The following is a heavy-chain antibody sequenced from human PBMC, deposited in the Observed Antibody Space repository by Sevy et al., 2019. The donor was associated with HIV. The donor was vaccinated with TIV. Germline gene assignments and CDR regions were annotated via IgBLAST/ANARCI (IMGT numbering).Heavy chain of an antibody. D-gene: IGHD6-19*01. CDR1: EFTFRSYG. CDR3: AKEGGSGWCGD. CDR2: ISASGGST. J-gene: IGHJ4*02. V-gene: IGHV3-23*01. Sequence: GGSLRLSCTASEFTFRSYGMSWVRQAPGKGLEWVSGISASGGSTYYADSVKGRFTMSRGNSKNTVYLQMNSLRADDTAVYYCAKEGGSGWCGDWGQGTLVTVSS.